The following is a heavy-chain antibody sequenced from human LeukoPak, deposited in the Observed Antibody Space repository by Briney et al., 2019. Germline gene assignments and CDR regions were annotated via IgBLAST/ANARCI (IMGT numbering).Heavy chain of an antibody. CDR2: INPNSGGT. Sequence: GASVKVSCKASGYTFSGYYMHWVRQAPGQGLEWMGWINPNSGGTSYAQKFQGRVTMTRDTSISTAYMELSRLRSDDTAVYYCARVTDSDYDYGSPFYFDYWGQGTLVTVSS. J-gene: IGHJ4*02. CDR1: GYTFSGYY. D-gene: IGHD5-12*01. V-gene: IGHV1-2*02. CDR3: ARVTDSDYDYGSPFYFDY.